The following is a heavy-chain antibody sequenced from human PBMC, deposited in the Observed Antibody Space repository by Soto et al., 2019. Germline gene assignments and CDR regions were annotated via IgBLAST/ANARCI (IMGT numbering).Heavy chain of an antibody. Sequence: QVQLRESGPGLVEPSGTLSLTCTVSGDSITNNFWSWVRLPAGKTLEWIGRIYSGGNTMYNPSLRSRVTMSIDTSKSQFSLTLSSVTAADTAIYFCAKDNVWSGSYSFFEYWGPGSLVTVSS. J-gene: IGHJ4*02. V-gene: IGHV4-4*07. CDR3: AKDNVWSGSYSFFEY. CDR1: GDSITNNF. CDR2: IYSGGNT. D-gene: IGHD3-3*01.